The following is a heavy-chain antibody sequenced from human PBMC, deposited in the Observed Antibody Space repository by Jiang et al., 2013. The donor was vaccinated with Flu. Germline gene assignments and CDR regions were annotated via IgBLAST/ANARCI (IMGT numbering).Heavy chain of an antibody. CDR3: ARVGEDGYNYYFDY. V-gene: IGHV4-30-2*01. CDR2: IYHSGST. D-gene: IGHD5-24*01. CDR1: GGSISSGGYS. Sequence: LSLTYAVSGGSISSGGYSWSWIRQPPGKGLEWIGYIYHSGSTYYNPSLKSRVTISVDRSKNQFSLKLSSVTAADTAVYYCARVGEDGYNYYFDYWGQGTLVTVSS. J-gene: IGHJ4*02.